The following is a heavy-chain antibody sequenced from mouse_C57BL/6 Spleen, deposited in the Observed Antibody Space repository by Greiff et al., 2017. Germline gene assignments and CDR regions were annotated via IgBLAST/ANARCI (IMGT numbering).Heavy chain of an antibody. V-gene: IGHV1-80*01. Sequence: QVQLQQSGAELVKPGASVKISCKASGYAFSSSWMNWVKQRPGKGLEWIGQIYPGDGDTNYNGKFKGKATLTADKSSSTAYMQLSSLTSEDSAVYFCARGYEGPWFAYWGQGTLVTVSA. CDR2: IYPGDGDT. CDR3: ARGYEGPWFAY. J-gene: IGHJ3*01. CDR1: GYAFSSSW. D-gene: IGHD2-3*01.